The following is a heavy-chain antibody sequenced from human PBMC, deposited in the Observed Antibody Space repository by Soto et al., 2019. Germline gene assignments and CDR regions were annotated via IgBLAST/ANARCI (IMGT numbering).Heavy chain of an antibody. J-gene: IGHJ4*02. D-gene: IGHD6-19*01. CDR3: ASSPSSGWYAIDY. Sequence: QVQLVESGGGVVQPGRSLRLSCAASGFTFSSYAMHWVRQAPGKGLEWVAVISYDGSNKYYADSVKGRFTISRDNSKNTLYLQMNSLRAEDTAVYYCASSPSSGWYAIDYWGQGTLVTVSS. CDR1: GFTFSSYA. V-gene: IGHV3-30-3*01. CDR2: ISYDGSNK.